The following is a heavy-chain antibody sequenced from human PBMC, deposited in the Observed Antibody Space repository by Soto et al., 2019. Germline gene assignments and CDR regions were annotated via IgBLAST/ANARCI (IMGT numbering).Heavy chain of an antibody. Sequence: SETLSLTCTVSGGSISSYYWSWIRQPPGKGLEWIGYISYSGSTNYNHSLKSRVTISVDTSKNQFSLKLSSVTAADTAVYYCASSSPHYDFWSGYSFWDAFDIWGQGTMVTVSS. CDR3: ASSSPHYDFWSGYSFWDAFDI. V-gene: IGHV4-59*01. CDR1: GGSISSYY. D-gene: IGHD3-3*01. CDR2: ISYSGST. J-gene: IGHJ3*02.